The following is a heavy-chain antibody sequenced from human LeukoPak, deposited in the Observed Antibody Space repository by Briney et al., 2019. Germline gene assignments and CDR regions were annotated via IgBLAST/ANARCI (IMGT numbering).Heavy chain of an antibody. D-gene: IGHD3-22*01. CDR2: INPSGGST. J-gene: IGHJ4*02. CDR1: GYTFTSYY. V-gene: IGHV1-46*01. CDR3: ARDPRPSYDSNVYYYPGDY. Sequence: PGASVKVSCKASGYTFTSYYMHWVRQAPGQGLEWMAIINPSGGSTRYAQKFQGRVTMTRDTSTSTVYMELSSLRSEDTAVYYCARDPRPSYDSNVYYYPGDYWGQGTLVTVSS.